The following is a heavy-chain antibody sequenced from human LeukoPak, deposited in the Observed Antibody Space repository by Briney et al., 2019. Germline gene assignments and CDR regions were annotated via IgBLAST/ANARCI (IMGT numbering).Heavy chain of an antibody. D-gene: IGHD2-15*01. V-gene: IGHV3-33*06. CDR1: GFTFSSYG. CDR2: IWYDGSNK. CDR3: AKEGHGGQLRMDV. J-gene: IGHJ6*04. Sequence: SGGSLRLSCAASGFTFSSYGMHWVRQAPGKGLEWVAVIWYDGSNKYYADSVKGRFTISRDNSKNTLYLQMNSLRAEDTAVYYCAKEGHGGQLRMDVWGKGTTVTVSS.